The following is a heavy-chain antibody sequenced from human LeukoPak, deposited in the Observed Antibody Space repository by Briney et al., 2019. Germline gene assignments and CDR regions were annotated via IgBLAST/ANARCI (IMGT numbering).Heavy chain of an antibody. CDR3: AKARSLSSIAARGWFDP. J-gene: IGHJ5*02. Sequence: GGSLRLSCAASGFTFSSYAVSWVRQAPGKGLEWVSAISGSGGSTYYADSVKGRFTISRDNSKNTLYLQMNSLRAEDTAVYYCAKARSLSSIAARGWFDPWGQGTLVTVSS. D-gene: IGHD6-6*01. CDR1: GFTFSSYA. CDR2: ISGSGGST. V-gene: IGHV3-23*01.